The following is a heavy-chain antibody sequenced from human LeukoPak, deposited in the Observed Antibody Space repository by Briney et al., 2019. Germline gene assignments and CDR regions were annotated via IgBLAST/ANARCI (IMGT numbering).Heavy chain of an antibody. D-gene: IGHD2-8*01. Sequence: GASVQVSCKASDYTFTNYGVSWVRQAPRQGLEWRGWISTYNGKTYYVQKFQGRVTVTTDTSTSTAYMDLRSLRSDDTAVYYCARTNLDCKNGVCYDYWGQGTPVTVSS. CDR1: DYTFTNYG. J-gene: IGHJ4*02. CDR2: ISTYNGKT. V-gene: IGHV1-18*01. CDR3: ARTNLDCKNGVCYDY.